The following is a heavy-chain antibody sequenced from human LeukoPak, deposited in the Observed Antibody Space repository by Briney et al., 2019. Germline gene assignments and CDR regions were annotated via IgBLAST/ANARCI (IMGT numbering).Heavy chain of an antibody. J-gene: IGHJ3*02. Sequence: PGGSLRLSCAASRFTFSSYAMSWVRQAPGKGLEWVSAISGSGGSTYYADSVKGRFTISRDNSKNTLYLQMNSLRAEDTAVYYCAKKGEGLRYFDWLHDAFDIWGQGTMVTVSS. CDR2: ISGSGGST. CDR3: AKKGEGLRYFDWLHDAFDI. V-gene: IGHV3-23*01. CDR1: RFTFSSYA. D-gene: IGHD3-9*01.